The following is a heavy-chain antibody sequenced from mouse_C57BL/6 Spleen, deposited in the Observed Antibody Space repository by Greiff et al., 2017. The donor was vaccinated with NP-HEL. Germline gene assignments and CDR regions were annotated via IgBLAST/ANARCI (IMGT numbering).Heavy chain of an antibody. CDR1: GFTFSSYA. Sequence: EVHLVESGGGLVKPGGSLKLSCAASGFTFSSYAMSWVRQTPEKRLEWVATISDGGSYTYYPDNVKGRFTISRDNAKNNLYLQMSHLKSEDTAMYYCARGGYDDAMDYWGQGTSVTVSS. V-gene: IGHV5-4*01. J-gene: IGHJ4*01. CDR3: ARGGYDDAMDY. CDR2: ISDGGSYT. D-gene: IGHD2-14*01.